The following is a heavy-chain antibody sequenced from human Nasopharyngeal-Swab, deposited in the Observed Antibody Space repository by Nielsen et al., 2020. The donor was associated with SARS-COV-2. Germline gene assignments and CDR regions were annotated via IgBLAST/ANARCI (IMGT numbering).Heavy chain of an antibody. CDR2: INPDGSEK. CDR1: GFTFSSLW. V-gene: IGHV3-7*01. Sequence: GGSLRLSCAASGFTFSSLWMSWVRQVPGKGLEWVADINPDGSEKFYVDSVKGRFTISRDNAKNSMSLQMNSLRAEDTAVYYCARDWSRAADVWGQGTMVTVSS. D-gene: IGHD2-15*01. CDR3: ARDWSRAADV. J-gene: IGHJ3*01.